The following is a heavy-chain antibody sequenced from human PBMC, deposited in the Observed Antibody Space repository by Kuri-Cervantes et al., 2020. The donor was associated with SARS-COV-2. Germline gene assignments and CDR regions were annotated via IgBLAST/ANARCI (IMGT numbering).Heavy chain of an antibody. CDR2: IYPGDSDT. J-gene: IGHJ6*02. D-gene: IGHD2-15*01. CDR3: ARLPCGTIFGSGGSCYSSTNYYYYGMDV. Sequence: KVSCKGSGYSSTSYWIGWVRQMPGKGLEWMGIIYPGDSDTRYSPSFQGQVTISADKSISTAYLQWSSLKASDTAMYYCARLPCGTIFGSGGSCYSSTNYYYYGMDVWGQGTTVTVSS. CDR1: GYSSTSYW. V-gene: IGHV5-51*01.